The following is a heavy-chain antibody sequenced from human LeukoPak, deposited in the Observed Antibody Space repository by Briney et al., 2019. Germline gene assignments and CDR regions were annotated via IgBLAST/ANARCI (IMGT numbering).Heavy chain of an antibody. V-gene: IGHV1-2*02. CDR3: ASIPPSGEYYFDY. CDR2: INPNSGGT. D-gene: IGHD2-2*02. J-gene: IGHJ4*02. CDR1: GYTFTGYY. Sequence: ASVKVAFKATGYTFTGYYMQSVRQAPGQELEWMGWINPNSGGTNYAQKFQGRVTMTRDTSISTAYMELSSLGSDDTAVYYGASIPPSGEYYFDYWGQGTLVTVSS.